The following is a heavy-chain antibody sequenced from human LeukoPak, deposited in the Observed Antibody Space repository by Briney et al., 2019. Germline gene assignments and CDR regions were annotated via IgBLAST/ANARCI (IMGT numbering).Heavy chain of an antibody. CDR3: ALMDYYYYGMDV. Sequence: PGGSLRLSCAASGFTVSSNYMSWVRQAPGKGLEWVSVIYSGGSTYYADSVKGRFTISRDNSKNTLYLQMNSLRAEDTAVYYCALMDYYYYGMDVWGQGTTVTVSS. J-gene: IGHJ6*02. CDR1: GFTVSSNY. V-gene: IGHV3-66*01. CDR2: IYSGGST.